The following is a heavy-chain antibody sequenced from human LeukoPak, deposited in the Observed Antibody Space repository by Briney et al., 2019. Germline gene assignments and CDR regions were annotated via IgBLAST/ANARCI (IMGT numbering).Heavy chain of an antibody. CDR2: ISGSGSTI. D-gene: IGHD6-19*01. Sequence: PGGSLRLSCAASGFTFRSYEMTWVRQAPGKGLEWVSYISGSGSTIYYTDSVKGRFTISRDNAKNSLYLQMNSLRAEDTAVYYCAGLVLDYWGRGTLVTVSS. CDR1: GFTFRSYE. V-gene: IGHV3-48*03. CDR3: AGLVLDY. J-gene: IGHJ4*02.